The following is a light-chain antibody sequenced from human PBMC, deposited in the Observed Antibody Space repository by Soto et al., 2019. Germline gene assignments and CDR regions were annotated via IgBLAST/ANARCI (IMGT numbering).Light chain of an antibody. CDR1: SSDVGGYNY. Sequence: QSALTQPPSASGSPGQSVTISCTGTSSDVGGYNYVSWYQQHPGKAPKLMIYEVSKRPSGVPDRFSGSKSGNTASLTVSGPQDEDEADYYCSSYAASNSLGVFGTGTKVTVL. CDR3: SSYAASNSLGV. CDR2: EVS. V-gene: IGLV2-8*01. J-gene: IGLJ1*01.